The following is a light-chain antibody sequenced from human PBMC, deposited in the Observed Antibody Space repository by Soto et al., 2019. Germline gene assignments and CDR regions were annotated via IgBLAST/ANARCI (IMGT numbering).Light chain of an antibody. CDR1: SSDVGGYNY. CDR3: SSNTSSPPLV. J-gene: IGLJ1*01. Sequence: QSALTQPASVSGSPGQSITISCTGTSSDVGGYNYVSWYQQHPGKAPKLMIYDVSNRPSGVSNRFSGSKSGNTASLTISGPQAGVGADYYGSSNTSSPPLVFGTGTNLTAL. CDR2: DVS. V-gene: IGLV2-14*01.